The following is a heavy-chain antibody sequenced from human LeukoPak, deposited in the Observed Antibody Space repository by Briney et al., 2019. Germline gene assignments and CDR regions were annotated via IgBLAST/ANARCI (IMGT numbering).Heavy chain of an antibody. CDR3: ARDYCSTTSCFDF. J-gene: IGHJ4*02. CDR2: INPNSGDT. CDR1: GYTFTGYF. V-gene: IGHV1-2*02. Sequence: GASVKVSCKASGYTFTGYFMHWVRQAPGQGLEWMGWINPNSGDTKYAQRFQGRVTMTRDTSISTAYMELSRLRFDDTAFYYCARDYCSTTSCFDFWGQGTLVTVSS. D-gene: IGHD2-2*01.